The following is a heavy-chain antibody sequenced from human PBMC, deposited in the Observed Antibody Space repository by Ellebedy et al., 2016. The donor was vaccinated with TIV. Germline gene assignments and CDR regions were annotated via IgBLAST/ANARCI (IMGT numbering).Heavy chain of an antibody. V-gene: IGHV1-18*01. Sequence: ASVKVSCXASGYTFTSYGISWVRQAPGQGLEWMGWISAYNGNTNYAQKLQGRVTMTTDTSTSTAYMELRSLRSDDTAVYYCARDPWPRLQGATTVDYWGQGTLVTVSS. CDR3: ARDPWPRLQGATTVDY. J-gene: IGHJ4*02. D-gene: IGHD1-26*01. CDR2: ISAYNGNT. CDR1: GYTFTSYG.